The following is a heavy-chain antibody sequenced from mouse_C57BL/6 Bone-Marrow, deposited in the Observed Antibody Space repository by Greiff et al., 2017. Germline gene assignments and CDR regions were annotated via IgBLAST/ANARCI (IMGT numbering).Heavy chain of an antibody. Sequence: VQLQQPGAELVKPGASVKMSCKASGYTFTSYWITWVKQRPGQGLEWIGDIYPGSGSTTYNEKFKSKAILPVDKSSNTAYMQLSSQTSAVSAFYYCARGDSYWGQGTSVTVSS. J-gene: IGHJ4*01. CDR3: ARGDSY. D-gene: IGHD3-3*01. CDR1: GYTFTSYW. V-gene: IGHV1-55*01. CDR2: IYPGSGST.